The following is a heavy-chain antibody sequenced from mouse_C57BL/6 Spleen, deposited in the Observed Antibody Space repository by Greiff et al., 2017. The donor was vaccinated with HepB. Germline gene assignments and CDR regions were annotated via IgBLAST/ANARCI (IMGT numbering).Heavy chain of an antibody. D-gene: IGHD2-4*01. J-gene: IGHJ4*01. Sequence: VQLQQPGAELVRPGTSVKLSCKASGYTFTSYWMHWVKQRPGQGLEWIGVIDPSDSYTNYNQKFKGKATLTVDTSSSTAYMQLSSLTSEDSAVYYCARSDDYDEGAMDYWGQGTSVTVSS. CDR1: GYTFTSYW. V-gene: IGHV1-59*01. CDR2: IDPSDSYT. CDR3: ARSDDYDEGAMDY.